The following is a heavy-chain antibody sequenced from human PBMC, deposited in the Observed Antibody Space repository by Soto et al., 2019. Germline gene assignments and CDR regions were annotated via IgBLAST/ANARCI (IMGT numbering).Heavy chain of an antibody. D-gene: IGHD5-12*01. CDR3: TRTKKGYSGYGTSYYYGMDV. CDR1: GFTFGDYA. CDR2: IRSKAYGGTT. Sequence: GGSLRLSCTASGFTFGDYAMSWVRQAPGKGLEWVGFIRSKAYGGTTEYAASVEGRFTISRDDSKSIAYLQMNSLKTEDTAVYYCTRTKKGYSGYGTSYYYGMDVWGQGTTVTVSS. V-gene: IGHV3-49*04. J-gene: IGHJ6*02.